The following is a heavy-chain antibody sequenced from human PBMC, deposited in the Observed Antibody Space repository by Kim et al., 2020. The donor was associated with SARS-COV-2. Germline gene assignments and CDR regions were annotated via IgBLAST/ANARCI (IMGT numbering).Heavy chain of an antibody. CDR2: ISYDGSKK. CDR3: AKDFYGDYENAYYYAMDV. V-gene: IGHV3-30*18. Sequence: GGSLRLSCAASGFTFSSHGMHWVRQAPGKGLEWVAVISYDGSKKYYVDSVKGRFTISRDNYKDTLDLQMNSLRAEDTAVYYCAKDFYGDYENAYYYAMDVWGEGTTVTVAA. D-gene: IGHD4-17*01. J-gene: IGHJ6*04. CDR1: GFTFSSHG.